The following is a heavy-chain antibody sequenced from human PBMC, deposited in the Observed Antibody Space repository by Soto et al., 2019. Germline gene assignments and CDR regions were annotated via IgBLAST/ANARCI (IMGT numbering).Heavy chain of an antibody. J-gene: IGHJ4*02. V-gene: IGHV4-59*08. CDR3: ARRYGSCFDY. D-gene: IGHD5-18*01. CDR1: GGSISSYY. Sequence: QVQLQESGPGLVKPSETLSLTCTVSGGSISSYYWSWIRQPPGKGLEWIGYIYYSGSTKYNPSLTSXAXIXXDPSKNQFSLKLRSVTAADTAVYYCARRYGSCFDYWGQGTLVTVSS. CDR2: IYYSGST.